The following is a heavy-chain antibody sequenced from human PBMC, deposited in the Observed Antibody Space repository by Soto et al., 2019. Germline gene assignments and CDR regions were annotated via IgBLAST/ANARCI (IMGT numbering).Heavy chain of an antibody. V-gene: IGHV3-23*01. J-gene: IGHJ4*02. D-gene: IGHD3-3*01. CDR2: ISGSGGST. CDR3: AKGLQIFGVVMIDY. Sequence: GGSLRLSCAASGFTFSSYAMSWVRQAPGKGLEWVSAISGSGGSTYYADSVKGRFTISRDNSKNTLYLQMNSLRAEDTAVYYCAKGLQIFGVVMIDYWGQGTLVTVSS. CDR1: GFTFSSYA.